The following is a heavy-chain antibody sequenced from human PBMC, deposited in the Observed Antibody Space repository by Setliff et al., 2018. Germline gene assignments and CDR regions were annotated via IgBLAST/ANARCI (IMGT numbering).Heavy chain of an antibody. Sequence: PSETLSLTCTVSGGSISSGGYYWSWIRQHPGKGLEWIGYIYYSGTTNYNPSLKSRVTISVDTSKNQFSLKLSSVTAADTAMYYCARGGWFYYGSMNSGVFDIWGQGTMVTVSS. CDR1: GGSISSGGYY. V-gene: IGHV4-61*08. J-gene: IGHJ3*02. CDR3: ARGGWFYYGSMNSGVFDI. CDR2: IYYSGTT. D-gene: IGHD3-10*01.